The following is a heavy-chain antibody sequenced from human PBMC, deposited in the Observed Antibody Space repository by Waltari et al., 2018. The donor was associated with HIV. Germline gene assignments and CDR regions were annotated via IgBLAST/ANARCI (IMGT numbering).Heavy chain of an antibody. J-gene: IGHJ1*01. Sequence: EVQLLESGGGLVQPGGSLRLSCAASGFTFSSYAMSWVSQAPGKGLEWVSAISGSGGSTYYADSVKGRFTISRDNSKNTLYLQMNSLRAEDTAVYYCATCGYSYGYFQHWGKGTLVTVSS. CDR2: ISGSGGST. CDR1: GFTFSSYA. D-gene: IGHD5-18*01. CDR3: ATCGYSYGYFQH. V-gene: IGHV3-23*01.